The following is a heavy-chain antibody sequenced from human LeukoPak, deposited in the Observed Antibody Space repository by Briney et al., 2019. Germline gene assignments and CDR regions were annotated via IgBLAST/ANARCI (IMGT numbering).Heavy chain of an antibody. CDR3: TKDRPNYYESNGHYYRRDGGY. Sequence: PGGSLRLSCAASGFTFSIYAMSWVRQAPGKGLEWVSSISSSGDSTYYKDSVKGRFTISRDNSKNTLYLQMNSLRAEDTAIYYCTKDRPNYYESNGHYYRRDGGYWGQGTLVTVSS. D-gene: IGHD3-22*01. J-gene: IGHJ4*02. CDR2: ISSSGDST. CDR1: GFTFSIYA. V-gene: IGHV3-23*01.